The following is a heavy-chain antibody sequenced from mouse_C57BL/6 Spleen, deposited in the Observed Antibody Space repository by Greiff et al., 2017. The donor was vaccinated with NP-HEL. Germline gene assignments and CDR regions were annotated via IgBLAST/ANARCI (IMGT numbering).Heavy chain of an antibody. CDR2: ISDGGSYT. D-gene: IGHD2-10*02. J-gene: IGHJ2*01. Sequence: EVQLVESGGGLVKPGGSLKLSCAASGFTFSSYAMSWVRQTPEKRLEWVATISDGGSYTYYPDNVKGRFTISRDNAKNNLYLQMRHLKSEDTAMYYCARDQRYGNLLFDYWGQGTTLTVAS. CDR1: GFTFSSYA. V-gene: IGHV5-4*01. CDR3: ARDQRYGNLLFDY.